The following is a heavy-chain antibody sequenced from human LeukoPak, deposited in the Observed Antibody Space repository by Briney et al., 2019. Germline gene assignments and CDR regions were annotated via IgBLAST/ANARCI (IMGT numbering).Heavy chain of an antibody. V-gene: IGHV1-69*05. CDR2: IIPIFGTA. CDR1: GGTFSSYA. Sequence: SVTVSCKASGGTFSSYAISWVRQAPGQGLEWMGGIIPIFGTANYAQKFQGRVTITTDESTSTAYMELSSLRSEDTAVYYCAADCSSTSCYYFDDYWGQGTLVTVSS. CDR3: AADCSSTSCYYFDDY. J-gene: IGHJ4*02. D-gene: IGHD2-2*01.